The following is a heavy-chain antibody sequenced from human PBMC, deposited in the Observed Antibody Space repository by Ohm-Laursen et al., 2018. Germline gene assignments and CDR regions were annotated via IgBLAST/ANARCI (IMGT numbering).Heavy chain of an antibody. V-gene: IGHV4-59*08. CDR2: LHYSGTT. Sequence: SETLSLTCSVSGGSISSYYWSWIRQPPGKGLEWIGYLHYSGTTNYNPSLKSRVTISVDTSKNQFSLNLSSVTAADTAVYYCARWSGYDSTFDFWGQGTLVTVSS. J-gene: IGHJ4*02. CDR1: GGSISSYY. D-gene: IGHD5-12*01. CDR3: ARWSGYDSTFDF.